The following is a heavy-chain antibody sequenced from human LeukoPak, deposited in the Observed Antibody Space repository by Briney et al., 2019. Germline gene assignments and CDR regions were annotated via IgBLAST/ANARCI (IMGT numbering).Heavy chain of an antibody. CDR1: GFTLSSYE. Sequence: GGSLRLSCTASGFTLSSYEMSWIRQAPGKGLEWVSSIDYSGGSTHYADSVMGQFTISRDNAKNSLYLHMNSLRAEDTAVYYCARDKIVAATTGSSFHHWGQGTLVTVSS. CDR2: IDYSGGST. D-gene: IGHD6-13*01. V-gene: IGHV3-23*01. CDR3: ARDKIVAATTGSSFHH. J-gene: IGHJ1*01.